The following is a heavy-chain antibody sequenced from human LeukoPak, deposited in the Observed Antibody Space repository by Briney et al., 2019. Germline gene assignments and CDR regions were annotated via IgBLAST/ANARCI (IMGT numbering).Heavy chain of an antibody. D-gene: IGHD1-14*01. V-gene: IGHV3-23*01. CDR2: ISGGGYST. CDR3: ARVPETTQLFDY. J-gene: IGHJ4*02. CDR1: GFTFSSYA. Sequence: PGGSLRLACAASGFTFSSYAINWVRQAPGKGLQWISTISGGGYSTYYAESVKGRFTISKDNSKNTVFLQMNSLRAEDTALYYCARVPETTQLFDYWGQGTLVTVSS.